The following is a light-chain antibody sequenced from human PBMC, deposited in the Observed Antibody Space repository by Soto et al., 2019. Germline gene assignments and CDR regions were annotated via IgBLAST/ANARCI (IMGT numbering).Light chain of an antibody. Sequence: QSVLTQPPSASWTPGQRVTISCSGSSSNIGSNTVNWYQQLPVTAPKLLIYSNNQRPSGVPDRFSGSKSGTSASLAISGIQSEDEADYYCAAWDDSLNVVVFGGGTKLTVL. CDR3: AAWDDSLNVVV. CDR1: SSNIGSNT. J-gene: IGLJ2*01. V-gene: IGLV1-44*01. CDR2: SNN.